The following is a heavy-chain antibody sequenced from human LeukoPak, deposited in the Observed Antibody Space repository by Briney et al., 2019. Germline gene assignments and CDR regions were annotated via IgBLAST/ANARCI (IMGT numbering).Heavy chain of an antibody. V-gene: IGHV1-8*02. J-gene: IGHJ6*03. Sequence: GASVKVSCKTSGYTFTGYYIHWVRQAPGQGLEWMGWMNPNSGNTGYAQKFQGRVTMTRNTSISTAYMELSSLRSEDTAVYYCARGMRDYGDYRTLTYYYYFMDVWGKGTTVTISS. CDR2: MNPNSGNT. CDR3: ARGMRDYGDYRTLTYYYYFMDV. CDR1: GYTFTGYY. D-gene: IGHD4-17*01.